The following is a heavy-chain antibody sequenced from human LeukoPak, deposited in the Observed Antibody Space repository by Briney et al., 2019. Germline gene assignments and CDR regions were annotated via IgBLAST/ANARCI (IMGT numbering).Heavy chain of an antibody. D-gene: IGHD3-10*01. Sequence: SETLSLTCTVSGDSISSSGYYWGWIRQPRGKGLEWIGIIHFSGTTYYNPSLKSRVTISVDTSKNQFSLKLTSVTAADTAVYYCARFRGVVSSSLLDFWGQGTLVTVSS. CDR2: IHFSGTT. J-gene: IGHJ4*02. CDR3: ARFRGVVSSSLLDF. CDR1: GDSISSSGYY. V-gene: IGHV4-39*01.